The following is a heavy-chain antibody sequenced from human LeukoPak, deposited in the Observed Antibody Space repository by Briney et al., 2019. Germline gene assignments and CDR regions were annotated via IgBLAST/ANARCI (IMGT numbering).Heavy chain of an antibody. CDR1: GYTFTSHY. J-gene: IGHJ4*02. D-gene: IGHD4-11*01. Sequence: ASVKVSCKASGYTFTSHYIHWVRQAPGQGLEWMGWIIPNNGGTNYAQQFQGRVTMTKDTSISTAYMELTRLTSDDTAVYYCATGDVTQGNPHWGQGTLVTVSS. CDR3: ATGDVTQGNPH. CDR2: IIPNNGGT. V-gene: IGHV1-2*02.